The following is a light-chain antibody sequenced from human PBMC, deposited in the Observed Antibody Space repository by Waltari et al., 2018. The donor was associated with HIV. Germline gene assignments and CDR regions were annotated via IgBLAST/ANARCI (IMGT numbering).Light chain of an antibody. CDR3: CSYAGSSTLV. CDR1: SSDVGVYNY. V-gene: IGLV2-23*02. Sequence: QSALTQPASVSGSPGPSITISCTGTSSDVGVYNYVSWYQQHPGKAPKLMIYDVSKPPSGVSNRFSGSKSGNTASLTISGLQAEDEADYYCCSYAGSSTLVFGGGTKLTVL. CDR2: DVS. J-gene: IGLJ2*01.